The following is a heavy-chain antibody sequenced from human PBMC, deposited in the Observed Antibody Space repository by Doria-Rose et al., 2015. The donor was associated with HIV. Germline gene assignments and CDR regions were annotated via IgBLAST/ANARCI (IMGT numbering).Heavy chain of an antibody. CDR3: ARIKSSRWYHKYYFDF. J-gene: IGHJ4*02. V-gene: IGHV2-26*01. D-gene: IGHD6-13*01. CDR2: IFSDDER. Sequence: QVTLKESGPVLVKPTETLTPTCTVSGVSLSSPGMGVSWIRQPPGTALEWLANIFSDDERSYRTSLTSRLTISRGTSKSQVVLTMTDMDPVDTATYYCARIKSSRWYHKYYFDFWGQGTLVIVSA. CDR1: GVSLSSPGMG.